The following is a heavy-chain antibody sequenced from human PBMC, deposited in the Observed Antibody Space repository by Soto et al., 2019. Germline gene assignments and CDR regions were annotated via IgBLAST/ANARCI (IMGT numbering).Heavy chain of an antibody. CDR1: GGSISGFY. Sequence: SETLSLTCSVSGGSISGFYWNWMRRPPGKGLEWIGYIYSSGTTNYNPSLKSRVTMSVDTSKNQVSLKLSSVTAADTAMYYCARDNSGYYFFDYWGQGTLVTVSS. CDR2: IYSSGTT. J-gene: IGHJ4*02. D-gene: IGHD3-22*01. V-gene: IGHV4-59*01. CDR3: ARDNSGYYFFDY.